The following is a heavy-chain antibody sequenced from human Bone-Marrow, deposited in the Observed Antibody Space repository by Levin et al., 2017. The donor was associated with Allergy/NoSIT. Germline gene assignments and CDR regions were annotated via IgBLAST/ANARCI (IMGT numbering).Heavy chain of an antibody. CDR2: IYSGGST. CDR1: GFTVSSNY. CDR3: ASSTYCTSSSCWGQGDV. J-gene: IGHJ6*04. Sequence: PGGSLRLSCAASGFTVSSNYMTWVRQAPGKGLEWVSVIYSGGSTYYADSVKGRFTISRDNSKNTLYLQMNSLRAEDTAVYYCASSTYCTSSSCWGQGDVWGIGTTVTVSS. D-gene: IGHD2-2*01. V-gene: IGHV3-53*01.